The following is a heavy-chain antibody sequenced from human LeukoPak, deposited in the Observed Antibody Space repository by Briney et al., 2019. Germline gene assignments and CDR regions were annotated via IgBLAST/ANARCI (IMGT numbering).Heavy chain of an antibody. CDR3: ARRGTTVSSWYYYYYMDV. CDR1: GGSFSGYY. CDR2: INHSGST. Sequence: ASETLSLTCAVYGGSFSGYYWSWIRQPPGKGLEWIGEINHSGSTNYNPPLKSRVTISVDTSKNQFSLKLSSVTAADTAVYYCARRGTTVSSWYYYYYMDVWGKGTTVTISS. D-gene: IGHD4-17*01. J-gene: IGHJ6*03. V-gene: IGHV4-34*01.